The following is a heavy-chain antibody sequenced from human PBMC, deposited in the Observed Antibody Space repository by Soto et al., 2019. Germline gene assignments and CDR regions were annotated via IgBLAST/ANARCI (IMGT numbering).Heavy chain of an antibody. CDR2: ISGSGGST. V-gene: IGHV3-23*01. J-gene: IGHJ4*02. CDR3: PKVPIIYGDLAYFDY. CDR1: GFTFSSYA. Sequence: GGSLRLSCAASGFTFSSYAMSWVRQAPGKGLEWVSAISGSGGSTYYADSVKGRFTISRDNSKNTLYLQMNSLRAEDTAVYYCPKVPIIYGDLAYFDYWGQGTLVTVSS. D-gene: IGHD4-17*01.